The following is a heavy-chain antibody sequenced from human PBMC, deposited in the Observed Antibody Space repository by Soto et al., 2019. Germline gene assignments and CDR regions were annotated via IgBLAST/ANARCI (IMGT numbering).Heavy chain of an antibody. J-gene: IGHJ4*02. V-gene: IGHV3-30-3*01. CDR3: GPGLSKGWDIEY. CDR2: ILYDGTYK. CDR1: GFTFSNYA. D-gene: IGHD6-19*01. Sequence: QVQLVESGGGVVQPGRSLRLSCAASGFTFSNYAMYWVRQAPGKGLEWVAVILYDGTYKYYADSVKGRFTISRDNSMNTLYLQTDSLRADDSSLYYSGPGLSKGWDIEYWGQGTLVTVSS.